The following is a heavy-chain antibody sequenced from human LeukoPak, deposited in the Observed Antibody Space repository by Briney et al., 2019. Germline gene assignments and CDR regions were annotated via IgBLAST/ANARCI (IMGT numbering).Heavy chain of an antibody. Sequence: GGSLRLSCAASGFTFSSYSMNWVRQAPGKGLEWVSSISSSSSYIYYADSVKGRFTISRDNAKNSLYLQMNSLRAEDTAVYYCARGPGEADPDTAMVPIDYWGQGTLVTVSS. J-gene: IGHJ4*02. CDR2: ISSSSSYI. D-gene: IGHD5-18*01. CDR3: ARGPGEADPDTAMVPIDY. V-gene: IGHV3-21*01. CDR1: GFTFSSYS.